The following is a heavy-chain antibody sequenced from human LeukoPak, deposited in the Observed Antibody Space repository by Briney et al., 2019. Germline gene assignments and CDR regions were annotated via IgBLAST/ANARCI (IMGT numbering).Heavy chain of an antibody. CDR2: IYYSGST. Sequence: SETLSLTCTVCGGSISSSSYYWGWIRQPPGKGLEWIGSIYYSGSTYYNPSLKSRVTISVDTSKNQFSLKLSSVTAADTAVYYCARARAQNYYYYYMDVWGKGTTVTISS. V-gene: IGHV4-39*07. CDR1: GGSISSSSYY. CDR3: ARARAQNYYYYYMDV. J-gene: IGHJ6*03.